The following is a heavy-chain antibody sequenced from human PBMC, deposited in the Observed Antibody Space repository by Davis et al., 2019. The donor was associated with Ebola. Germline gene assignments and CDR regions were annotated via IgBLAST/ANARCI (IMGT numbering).Heavy chain of an antibody. CDR3: ARDRSGFYGMDV. V-gene: IGHV3-48*01. CDR1: GFTFSSYS. CDR2: ISSSSSTI. Sequence: GGSLRLSCAASGFTFSSYSMNWVRQAPGKGLEWVSYISSSSSTIYYADSVKGRFTISRDNSKNTLYLQMNSLRAEDTAVYYCARDRSGFYGMDVWGKGTTVTVSS. J-gene: IGHJ6*04.